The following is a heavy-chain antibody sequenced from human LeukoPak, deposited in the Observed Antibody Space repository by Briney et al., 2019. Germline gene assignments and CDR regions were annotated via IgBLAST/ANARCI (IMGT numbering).Heavy chain of an antibody. CDR3: ARHSRVVDIVVVPAALSDY. V-gene: IGHV4-34*01. D-gene: IGHD2-2*03. CDR2: INHSGRT. J-gene: IGHJ4*02. Sequence: SETLSLTCAVYGGSFSGYYWSWIREPPGKGLEWIGEINHSGRTNYNTSLKSRVTISPDTSKNQFSLKLSSLSPPDKAVCFCARHSRVVDIVVVPAALSDYWGQGTLVTVSS. CDR1: GGSFSGYY.